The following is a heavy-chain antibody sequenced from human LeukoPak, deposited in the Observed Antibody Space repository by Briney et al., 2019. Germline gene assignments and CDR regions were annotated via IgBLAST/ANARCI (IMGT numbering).Heavy chain of an antibody. CDR1: GFTVSSNY. Sequence: GGSLRLSCAASGFTVSSNYMSWVRQAPGMGLEWVSVIYRGGSTYYADYAKDRFIITSNNSKKNLYHQLNSRMADDTAAYYYSRRRRDNTPRFAYWGQGTLVTVSS. V-gene: IGHV3-53*01. D-gene: IGHD1-1*01. CDR3: SRRRRDNTPRFAY. J-gene: IGHJ4*02. CDR2: IYRGGST.